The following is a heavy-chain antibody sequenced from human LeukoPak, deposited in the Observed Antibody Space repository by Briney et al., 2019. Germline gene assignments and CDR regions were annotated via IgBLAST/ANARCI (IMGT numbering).Heavy chain of an antibody. Sequence: SETLSLTCTVPGGSISSYYWSWIRQPPGKGLEWIGYIYYSGSTNYNPSLKSRVTISVDTSKNQFSLKLSSVTAADTAVYYCARARVDIVATTFYGFDYWGQGTLVTVSS. D-gene: IGHD5-12*01. CDR3: ARARVDIVATTFYGFDY. V-gene: IGHV4-59*01. CDR2: IYYSGST. J-gene: IGHJ4*02. CDR1: GGSISSYY.